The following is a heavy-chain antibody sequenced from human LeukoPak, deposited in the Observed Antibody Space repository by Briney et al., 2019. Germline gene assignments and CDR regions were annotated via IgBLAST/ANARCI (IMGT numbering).Heavy chain of an antibody. D-gene: IGHD2-15*01. Sequence: SETLSLTCTVSGGSISSYYWSWIRQPPGKGQEWIGYIYYSGSTNYNPSLKSRVTISVDTSKNQFSLKLSSVTAADTAVYYCARVGWWYYFDYWGQGTLVTVSS. CDR1: GGSISSYY. CDR2: IYYSGST. V-gene: IGHV4-59*01. J-gene: IGHJ4*02. CDR3: ARVGWWYYFDY.